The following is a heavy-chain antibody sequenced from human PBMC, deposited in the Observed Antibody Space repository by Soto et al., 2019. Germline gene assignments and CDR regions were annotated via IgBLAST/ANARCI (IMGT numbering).Heavy chain of an antibody. CDR3: ARALTTVTKDY. CDR1: GFTFSSYS. CDR2: ISDNGSEK. J-gene: IGHJ4*02. V-gene: IGHV3-21*05. Sequence: PGGSLRLSCAAYGFTFSSYSMNWVRQAPGKGLEWVSNISDNGSEKYYADSVKGRFTVSRDNAKNSLYLQMNSLRAEDTAVYYCARALTTVTKDYWGQGTLVTVSS. D-gene: IGHD4-17*01.